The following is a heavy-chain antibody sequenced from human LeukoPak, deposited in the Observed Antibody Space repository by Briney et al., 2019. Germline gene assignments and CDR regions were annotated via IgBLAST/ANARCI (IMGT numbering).Heavy chain of an antibody. Sequence: SETLSLTCTVSGGSIGSGSYYWGWIRQPPGKGLEWIGSIYYSGSTYYNASLKSRGTISVDTSKNQFSLKLNSVTAADTAVYFCARQVVAVAGTGYFDYWGQGTLVTVSS. CDR2: IYYSGST. CDR1: GGSIGSGSYY. CDR3: ARQVVAVAGTGYFDY. J-gene: IGHJ4*02. V-gene: IGHV4-39*01. D-gene: IGHD6-19*01.